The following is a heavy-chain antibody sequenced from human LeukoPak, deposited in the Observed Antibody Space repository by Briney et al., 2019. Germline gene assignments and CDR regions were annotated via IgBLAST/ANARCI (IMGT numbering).Heavy chain of an antibody. D-gene: IGHD2-2*01. CDR1: GGTFSSYA. CDR3: ARIVPGGVVPAAMPYNWFDP. Sequence: ASVKVSCKASGGTFSSYAIGWVRQAPGQGLEWMGGIIPIFGTANYAQKFQGRVTITADESTSTAYMELSSLRSEDTAVYYCARIVPGGVVPAAMPYNWFDPWGQGTPVTVSS. J-gene: IGHJ5*02. V-gene: IGHV1-69*13. CDR2: IIPIFGTA.